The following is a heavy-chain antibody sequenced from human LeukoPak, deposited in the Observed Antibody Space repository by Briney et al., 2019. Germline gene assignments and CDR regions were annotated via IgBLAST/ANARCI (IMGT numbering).Heavy chain of an antibody. CDR2: ISSSSSYI. D-gene: IGHD2-8*01. V-gene: IGHV3-21*01. CDR1: GFTFSSYS. J-gene: IGHJ6*03. CDR3: ARELIVLMVYAINYMDV. Sequence: GGSLRLSCVASGFTFSSYSMNWVRQAPGKGLEWVSSISSSSSYIYYADSVKGRFTISRDNAKNSLYLQMNSLRAEDTAVYYCARELIVLMVYAINYMDVWGKGTTVTVSS.